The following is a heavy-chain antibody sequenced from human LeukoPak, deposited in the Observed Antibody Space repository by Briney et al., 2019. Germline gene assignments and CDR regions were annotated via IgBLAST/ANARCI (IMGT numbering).Heavy chain of an antibody. Sequence: GGSLRLSCAASGFTFSSYAMSWVRQAPGKGLEWVSAISGSGGSTYYADSVKGRFTISRDNSKNTLYLQMNSLRAEDTAVYYCAKDSYSSSWYPLYYMDVWGKGSTVTVSS. CDR1: GFTFSSYA. D-gene: IGHD6-13*01. CDR3: AKDSYSSSWYPLYYMDV. J-gene: IGHJ6*03. V-gene: IGHV3-23*01. CDR2: ISGSGGST.